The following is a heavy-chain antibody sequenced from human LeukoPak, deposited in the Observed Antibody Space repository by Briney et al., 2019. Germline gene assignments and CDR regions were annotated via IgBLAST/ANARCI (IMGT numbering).Heavy chain of an antibody. J-gene: IGHJ4*02. Sequence: PGGSLRLSCVASGFTFSTYTMNWFRQAPGKGLEWISLISSSSKKIYYVDSVRGRFTISRDNAKNSLILQMASLRAEDTAVYFCAAEEDRLGRDRPFDYWGQGALVTVSS. V-gene: IGHV3-48*04. CDR1: GFTFSTYT. D-gene: IGHD6-19*01. CDR3: AAEEDRLGRDRPFDY. CDR2: ISSSSKKI.